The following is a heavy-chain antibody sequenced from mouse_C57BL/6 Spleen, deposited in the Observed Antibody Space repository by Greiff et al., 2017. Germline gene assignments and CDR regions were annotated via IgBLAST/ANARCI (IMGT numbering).Heavy chain of an antibody. CDR3: AREWDGY. CDR2: INPSTGGT. D-gene: IGHD4-1*01. CDR1: GYSFTGYY. Sequence: VQLQQSGPELVKPGASVQISCKASGYSFTGYYMNWVKQSPEKSLEWIGEINPSTGGTTYNQKFKAKATLTVDKSSSTAYMQLKSLTSEDSAVYYCAREWDGYWGQGTTLTVSS. V-gene: IGHV1-42*01. J-gene: IGHJ2*01.